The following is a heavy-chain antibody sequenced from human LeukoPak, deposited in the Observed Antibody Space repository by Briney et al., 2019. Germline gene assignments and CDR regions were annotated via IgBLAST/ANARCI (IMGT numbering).Heavy chain of an antibody. Sequence: GGYLRLSCAASGFTFSGYDMHWVRQAIGKGLEWVAGIGPTSDSFYRDSVKGRFTISRENDKNSLYLQMNGLTTGDTAVYYCARDPGAQPSRGNSFDIWGQGTMVIVSA. CDR2: IGPTSDS. CDR1: GFTFSGYD. D-gene: IGHD1-7*01. J-gene: IGHJ3*02. CDR3: ARDPGAQPSRGNSFDI. V-gene: IGHV3-13*01.